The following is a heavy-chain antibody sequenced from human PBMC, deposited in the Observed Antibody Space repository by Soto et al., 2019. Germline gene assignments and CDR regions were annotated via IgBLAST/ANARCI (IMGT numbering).Heavy chain of an antibody. CDR3: ARDPVYGWNYDQRAPGLFFDY. Sequence: GASVKVSCKASGYTFTGYYMHWVLQAPGQGLEWMGWINPNSGGTNYAQKFQGRVTMTRDTSISTAYMELSRLRSDDTAVYYCARDPVYGWNYDQRAPGLFFDYWGQGTLVTVSS. D-gene: IGHD1-7*01. CDR1: GYTFTGYY. V-gene: IGHV1-2*02. CDR2: INPNSGGT. J-gene: IGHJ4*02.